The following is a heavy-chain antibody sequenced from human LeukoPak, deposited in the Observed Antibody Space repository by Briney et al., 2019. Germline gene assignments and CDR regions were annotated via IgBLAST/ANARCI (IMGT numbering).Heavy chain of an antibody. D-gene: IGHD1-26*01. J-gene: IGHJ4*02. CDR1: GNSVSSNSAA. V-gene: IGHV6-1*01. Sequence: SQTLSPTCAISGNSVSSNSAAWNWIRQSPSRGLEWLGRTYYRSKWYNDYAVSVKSRITINPDTSKNQFSLKLSSVTAADTAVYYCARDMWEGYWGQGTLVTVSS. CDR2: TYYRSKWYN. CDR3: ARDMWEGY.